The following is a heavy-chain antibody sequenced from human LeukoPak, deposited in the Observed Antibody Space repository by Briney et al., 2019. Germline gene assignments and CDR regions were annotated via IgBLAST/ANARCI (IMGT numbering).Heavy chain of an antibody. D-gene: IGHD6-6*01. Sequence: GGSLRLSCAASGFTFSSYAMSWVRQAPGKGLEWVSAISGSGGNTYYADSVKGRFTISRDNSKNTLYLQMNSLRAEDTAVYFCVKHDPSGSLGARRYFDHWGQGTLVTVSS. J-gene: IGHJ4*02. V-gene: IGHV3-23*01. CDR2: ISGSGGNT. CDR1: GFTFSSYA. CDR3: VKHDPSGSLGARRYFDH.